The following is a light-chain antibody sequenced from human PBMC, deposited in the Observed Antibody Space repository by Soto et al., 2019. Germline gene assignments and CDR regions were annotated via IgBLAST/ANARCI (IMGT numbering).Light chain of an antibody. J-gene: IGLJ2*01. Sequence: QSALTQPASVSGSPGQSITISCTGTSSDVGDYNYVSWYQQHPGKAPKLIIYDVSHRLSGVSNRFSGSKSGYTASLTISGLQDEDEADYYCSSYISNSIVVFGGGTKLTVL. CDR2: DVS. CDR1: SSDVGDYNY. CDR3: SSYISNSIVV. V-gene: IGLV2-14*01.